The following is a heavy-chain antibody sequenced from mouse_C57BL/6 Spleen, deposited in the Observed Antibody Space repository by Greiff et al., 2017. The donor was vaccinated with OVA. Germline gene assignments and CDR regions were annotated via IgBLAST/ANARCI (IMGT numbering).Heavy chain of an antibody. V-gene: IGHV1-26*01. CDR2: INPNNGGT. Sequence: EVQLQQSGPELAKPGASVKISCKASGYTFTDYYMNWVKQSHGKSLEWIGDINPNNGGTSYNQKFKGKATLTVDKSSSTAYMELRSLTSEDSAVYYCARSLPYYAMDYWGQGTSVTVSS. J-gene: IGHJ4*01. CDR1: GYTFTDYY. CDR3: ARSLPYYAMDY. D-gene: IGHD6-1*01.